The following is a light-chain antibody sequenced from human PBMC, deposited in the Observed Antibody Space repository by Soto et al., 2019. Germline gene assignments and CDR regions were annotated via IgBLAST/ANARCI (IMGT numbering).Light chain of an antibody. Sequence: EVVMTQSPATLSVSPGERATLSCRASQTVSSNLAWYQQKPGQSPRLLIYGTSTRATGVPARFSGSGSGTEFTLSINSLQPDDSATYYCQQYHTYWWTFGQGTKVDIK. V-gene: IGKV3-15*01. CDR3: QQYHTYWWT. CDR2: GTS. CDR1: QTVSSN. J-gene: IGKJ1*01.